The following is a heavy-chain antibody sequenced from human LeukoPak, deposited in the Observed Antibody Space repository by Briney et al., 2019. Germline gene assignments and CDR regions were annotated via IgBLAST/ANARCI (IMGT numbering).Heavy chain of an antibody. Sequence: SVKVSCKASGGTFSSYAISWVRQAPGQGLEWMGGIIPIFGTANYAQKLQGRVTMTTDTSTSTAYMELRSLRSDDTAVYYCARVTADYGDYTTYYFDYWGQGTLVTVSS. V-gene: IGHV1-69*05. J-gene: IGHJ4*02. CDR3: ARVTADYGDYTTYYFDY. CDR1: GGTFSSYA. CDR2: IIPIFGTA. D-gene: IGHD4-17*01.